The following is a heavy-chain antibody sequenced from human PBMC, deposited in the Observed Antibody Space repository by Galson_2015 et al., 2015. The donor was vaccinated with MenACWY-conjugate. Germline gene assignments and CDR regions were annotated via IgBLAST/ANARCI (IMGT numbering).Heavy chain of an antibody. Sequence: SVKVSCKASGYTFTSYAMHWVRQAPGQRLEWMGWINAGNGNTKYSQKFQGRVTITRDTSASTAYMELSSLRSEDTAVYYCARRLRSDCYCFQHWGQGTLVTVSS. CDR1: GYTFTSYA. D-gene: IGHD2-21*02. J-gene: IGHJ1*01. CDR2: INAGNGNT. CDR3: ARRLRSDCYCFQH. V-gene: IGHV1-3*01.